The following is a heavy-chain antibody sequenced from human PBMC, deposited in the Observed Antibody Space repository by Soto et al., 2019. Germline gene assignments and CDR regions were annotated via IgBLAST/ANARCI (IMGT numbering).Heavy chain of an antibody. J-gene: IGHJ4*02. D-gene: IGHD2-15*01. CDR3: ARGRLVPAVTFDS. V-gene: IGHV4-30-2*01. CDR1: GDSISSGGFS. Sequence: PSETVSLTCAVSGDSISSGGFSWSWIRQPPGKGLEWIGYIYHSGTSFYNPSLKSRVTISVDGSKNQFSLKVNSVTAADTAVYYCARGRLVPAVTFDSWGLGTLVTVSS. CDR2: IYHSGTS.